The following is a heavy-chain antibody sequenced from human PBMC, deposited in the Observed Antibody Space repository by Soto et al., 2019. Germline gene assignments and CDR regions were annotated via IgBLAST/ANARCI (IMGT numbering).Heavy chain of an antibody. CDR2: ISIRDT. CDR1: GFTFSKCA. V-gene: IGHV3-23*01. Sequence: EVQLLESGGDLVQPGGSLRLSCAASGFTFSKCAMSWVRQAPGKGLEWISGISIRDTFYSDSVKGRFIISRDNSKNTLYLQMNSLRADDTAIYYCANDGESSQFQFDYWGQGTLVTVSS. CDR3: ANDGESSQFQFDY. D-gene: IGHD3-22*01. J-gene: IGHJ4*02.